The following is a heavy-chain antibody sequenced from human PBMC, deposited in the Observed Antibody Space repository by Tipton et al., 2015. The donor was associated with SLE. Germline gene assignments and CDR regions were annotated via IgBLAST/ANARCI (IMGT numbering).Heavy chain of an antibody. D-gene: IGHD2-2*01. V-gene: IGHV4-34*01. CDR3: ARGVIVVVPAAKKTSWFDP. CDR2: INHSGST. Sequence: TLSLTCAVYGGSFSGYYWSWIRQPPGKGLEWIGEINHSGSTNYNPSLKSRVTISVDTSKNQFSLKLSSVAAADTAVYYCARGVIVVVPAAKKTSWFDPWGQGTLVTVSS. J-gene: IGHJ5*02. CDR1: GGSFSGYY.